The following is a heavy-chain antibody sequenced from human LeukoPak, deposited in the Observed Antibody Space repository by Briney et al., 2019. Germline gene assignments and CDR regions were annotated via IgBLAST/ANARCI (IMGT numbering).Heavy chain of an antibody. CDR3: AKLQGDVLRFLEWSSDAFDI. Sequence: PGGSLRLSCAASGFTFSSYGMHWVRQAPGKGLEWVAVIWYDGSNKYYADSVKGRFTISRDYSKNTLYLQMNSLRAEDTAVYYCAKLQGDVLRFLEWSSDAFDIWGQGTMVTVSS. CDR1: GFTFSSYG. V-gene: IGHV3-33*06. J-gene: IGHJ3*02. D-gene: IGHD3-3*01. CDR2: IWYDGSNK.